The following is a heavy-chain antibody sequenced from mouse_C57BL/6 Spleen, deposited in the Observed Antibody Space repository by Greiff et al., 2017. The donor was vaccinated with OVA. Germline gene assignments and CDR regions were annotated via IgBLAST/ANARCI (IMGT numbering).Heavy chain of an antibody. CDR2: IYPGSGNT. V-gene: IGHV1-76*01. CDR3: AREITTDAWFAY. D-gene: IGHD1-1*01. J-gene: IGHJ3*01. Sequence: VQLQQSGAELVRPGASVKLSCKASGYTFTDYYINWVKQRPGQGLEWIARIYPGSGNTYYNEKFKGKATLTAEKSSSTAYMQLSSLTSEDSAVYFCAREITTDAWFAYWGQGTLVTVSA. CDR1: GYTFTDYY.